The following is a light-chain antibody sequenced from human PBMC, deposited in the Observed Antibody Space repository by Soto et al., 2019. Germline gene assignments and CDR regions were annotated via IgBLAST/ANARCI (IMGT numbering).Light chain of an antibody. J-gene: IGKJ2*01. CDR2: WAS. CDR3: QHYYSTRT. CDR1: QSVLSSSNNKNY. V-gene: IGKV4-1*01. Sequence: DIVMTQSPDSLAVSLGERVTINCKSSQSVLSSSNNKNYLAWYQQKPGQPPKLLIHWASTRESGVPDRFSGSGSGTDFTLTISSLQAEDVAVYYGQHYYSTRTFGQGTKLEIK.